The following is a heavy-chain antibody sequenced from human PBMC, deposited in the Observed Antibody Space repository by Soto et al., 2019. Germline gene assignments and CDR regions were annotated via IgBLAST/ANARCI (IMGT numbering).Heavy chain of an antibody. D-gene: IGHD2-15*01. V-gene: IGHV1-8*01. J-gene: IGHJ6*02. CDR3: ARAVVVAATDYGMDV. CDR2: MNPNSGNT. CDR1: GYTFTSYD. Sequence: ASVKVPCKASGYTFTSYDINWVRQATGQGLEWMGWMNPNSGNTGYAQKFQGRVTMTRNTSISTAYMELSSLRSEDTAVYYCARAVVVAATDYGMDVWGQGTTVTVSS.